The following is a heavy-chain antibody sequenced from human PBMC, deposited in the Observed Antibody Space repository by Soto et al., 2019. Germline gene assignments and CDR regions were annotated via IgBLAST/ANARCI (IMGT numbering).Heavy chain of an antibody. J-gene: IGHJ3*02. Sequence: GGSLRLSCAASGFTFSSYAMHWVRQAPGKGLEWVAVISYDGSNKYYADSVKGRFTISRDNSKNTLYLQMNSLRAEDTAVYYCAREGRETDDAFDIWGQGTMVTVSS. V-gene: IGHV3-30-3*01. CDR3: AREGRETDDAFDI. CDR2: ISYDGSNK. CDR1: GFTFSSYA.